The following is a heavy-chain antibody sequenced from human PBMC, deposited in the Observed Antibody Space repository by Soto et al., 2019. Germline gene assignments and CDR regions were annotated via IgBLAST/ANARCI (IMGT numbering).Heavy chain of an antibody. CDR1: GFTFSSYA. Sequence: EVQLLESGGGLVQPGGSLRLSCAASGFTFSSYAMSWVRQAPGKGLEWVSAISGSGGSTYYADSVKGRFTISRDNSKNTLYLQMNSLRAEDTAVYYCAKDPFGVTMIVENWFDPWGQGTLVTVSS. CDR2: ISGSGGST. D-gene: IGHD3-22*01. J-gene: IGHJ5*02. V-gene: IGHV3-23*01. CDR3: AKDPFGVTMIVENWFDP.